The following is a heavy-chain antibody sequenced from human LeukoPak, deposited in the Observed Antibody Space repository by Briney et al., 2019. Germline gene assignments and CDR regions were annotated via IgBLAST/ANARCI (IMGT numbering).Heavy chain of an antibody. D-gene: IGHD3-22*01. J-gene: IGHJ4*02. CDR3: ARDSPSDTAMVNYDSSGYYPAYFDY. V-gene: IGHV3-53*01. CDR1: GFTVSSNY. Sequence: GGSLRLSCAAPGFTVSSNYMSWVRQAPGKGLEWVSVIYSGGSTYYADSVKSRFTISRDNAKNSLYLQMNSLRAEDTAVYYCARDSPSDTAMVNYDSSGYYPAYFDYWGQGTLVTVSS. CDR2: IYSGGST.